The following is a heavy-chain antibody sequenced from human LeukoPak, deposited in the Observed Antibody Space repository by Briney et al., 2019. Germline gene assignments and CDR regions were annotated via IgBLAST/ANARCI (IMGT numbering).Heavy chain of an antibody. Sequence: SETLSLTCTVSGYSISSGYYWGWIRQPPGKGLEWIGSIYHSGSTYYNPSPKSRVTISVDTSKNQFSLKLSSVTAADTAVYYCAGCRITGTRPFDYWGQGTLVTVSS. CDR3: AGCRITGTRPFDY. J-gene: IGHJ4*02. CDR1: GYSISSGYY. CDR2: IYHSGST. D-gene: IGHD1-7*01. V-gene: IGHV4-38-2*02.